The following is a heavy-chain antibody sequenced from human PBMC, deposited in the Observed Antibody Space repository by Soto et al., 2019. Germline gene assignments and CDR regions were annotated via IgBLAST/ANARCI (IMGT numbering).Heavy chain of an antibody. V-gene: IGHV4-59*08. CDR1: GGSITSDY. CDR3: ARRTNYGDYYFDY. D-gene: IGHD4-17*01. J-gene: IGHJ4*02. Sequence: TLSLTCTVSGGSITSDYWSWIRQPPGKGLEWIGYIYYSGSTNYNPSLKSRVTISVDTSKNQFSLKLSSVTAADTAVYYCARRTNYGDYYFDYWGQGTLVTVSS. CDR2: IYYSGST.